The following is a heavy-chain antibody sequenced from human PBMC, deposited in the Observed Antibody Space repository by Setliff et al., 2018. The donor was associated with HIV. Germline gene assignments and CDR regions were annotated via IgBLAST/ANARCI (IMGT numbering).Heavy chain of an antibody. CDR2: IAWDVGFT. V-gene: IGHV3-43D*03. CDR1: GLPFDDYA. Sequence: GGSLRPSCAASGLPFDDYAMHWVRQAPGKGLEWVALIAWDVGFTKYADSVKDRFTMSSYNSKNSLSLQMNILRPEATSVYYCARGGRRGFSFGHMLDYWGPGTLVTVSS. CDR3: ARGGRRGFSFGHMLDY. D-gene: IGHD3-10*01. J-gene: IGHJ4*02.